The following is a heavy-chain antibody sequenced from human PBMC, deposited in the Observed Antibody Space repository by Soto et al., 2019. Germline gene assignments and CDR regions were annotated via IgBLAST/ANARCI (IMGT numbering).Heavy chain of an antibody. Sequence: TLSLTCTVSGGSISSGGYYWSWISKHPGKGLEWIGYIYYSGSTYYNPSLKSRVTISVDTSKNQFSLKLSSVTAADTAVYYCATLDLYYYDSSGYYVAELAFDIWGQGTMVTVSS. D-gene: IGHD3-22*01. CDR2: IYYSGST. CDR3: ATLDLYYYDSSGYYVAELAFDI. V-gene: IGHV4-31*03. CDR1: GGSISSGGYY. J-gene: IGHJ3*02.